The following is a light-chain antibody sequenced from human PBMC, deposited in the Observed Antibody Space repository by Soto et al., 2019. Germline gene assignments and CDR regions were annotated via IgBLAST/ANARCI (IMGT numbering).Light chain of an antibody. V-gene: IGKV1-5*03. J-gene: IGKJ1*01. CDR1: QSVSRW. CDR3: HQYYTYST. CDR2: KAS. Sequence: DTQMTQSPTTLSAFVGDRVTITCRASQSVSRWVAWYQQKPGEAPKLLIYKASTLESGVPSRFSGSGSGTEFTLTISSLQPEDFATYYCHQYYTYSTFGQGTKVDIK.